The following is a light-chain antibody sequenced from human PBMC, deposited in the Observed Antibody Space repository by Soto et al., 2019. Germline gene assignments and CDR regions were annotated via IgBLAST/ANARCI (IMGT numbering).Light chain of an antibody. Sequence: QPVLTQPSSLSASPGASASLTCTLRSGINIDTYRIYWYQQKPGSPPQYLLRHKSDSDKQQGSGVPSRFPASKDASANAGILLISGLQSEDEADYYCMIWHSSAYVFGTGTRSPS. CDR1: SGINIDTYR. J-gene: IGLJ1*01. CDR2: HKSDSDK. CDR3: MIWHSSAYV. V-gene: IGLV5-45*03.